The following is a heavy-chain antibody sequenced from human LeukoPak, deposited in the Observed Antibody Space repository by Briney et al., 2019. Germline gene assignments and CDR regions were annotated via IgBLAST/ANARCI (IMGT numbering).Heavy chain of an antibody. CDR1: GFTFSSYA. J-gene: IGHJ4*02. CDR2: ISGSGDST. V-gene: IGHV3-23*01. CDR3: AREGGDKQLVPWNPVDY. D-gene: IGHD6-13*01. Sequence: GGSLRLSRAASGFTFSSYAMSWVRRAPGKGLERVSAISGSGDSTYYADSVKGRFTISRDNAKNSLYLQMNSLRAEDTAVYYCAREGGDKQLVPWNPVDYWGQGTLVTVSS.